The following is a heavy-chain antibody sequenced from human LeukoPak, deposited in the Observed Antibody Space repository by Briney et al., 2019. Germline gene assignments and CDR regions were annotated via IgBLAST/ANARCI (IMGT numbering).Heavy chain of an antibody. Sequence: SVKVSCKASGGTFSSYAISWVRQAPGQGLEWMGRIIPILGIANYAQKFQGRVTITADKSTSTAYMELSSLRSEDTAVYYCARDDQGYYGGDAFDIWGQGTMVTVSS. CDR1: GGTFSSYA. D-gene: IGHD3-10*01. J-gene: IGHJ3*02. CDR2: IIPILGIA. V-gene: IGHV1-69*04. CDR3: ARDDQGYYGGDAFDI.